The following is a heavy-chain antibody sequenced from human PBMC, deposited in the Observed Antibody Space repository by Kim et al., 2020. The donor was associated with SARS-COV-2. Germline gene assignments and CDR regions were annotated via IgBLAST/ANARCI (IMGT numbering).Heavy chain of an antibody. CDR2: IWYDGSNK. CDR3: ARDFGFGENVVDI. D-gene: IGHD3-10*01. J-gene: IGHJ3*02. V-gene: IGHV3-33*01. Sequence: GGSLRLSCAASGFTFSSYGMHWVRQAPGKGLEWVAVIWYDGSNKYYADSVKGRFTISRDNSKNTLYLQMNSLRAEDTAVYYCARDFGFGENVVDIWGQGTMVTVSS. CDR1: GFTFSSYG.